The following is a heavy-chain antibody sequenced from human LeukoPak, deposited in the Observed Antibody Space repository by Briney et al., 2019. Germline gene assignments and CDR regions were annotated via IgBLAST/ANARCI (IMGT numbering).Heavy chain of an antibody. CDR2: INPNSGGT. V-gene: IGHV1-2*02. D-gene: IGHD3-22*01. CDR1: GYTFTGYY. Sequence: ASVKVSCKASGYTFTGYYMHWVRQAPGQGLEWMGWINPNSGGTNYAQKFQGRVTMTRDTSISTAYMERSRLRSDDTAVYYCAREAAYYYDSSGYSPFDYWGQGTLVTVSS. CDR3: AREAAYYYDSSGYSPFDY. J-gene: IGHJ4*02.